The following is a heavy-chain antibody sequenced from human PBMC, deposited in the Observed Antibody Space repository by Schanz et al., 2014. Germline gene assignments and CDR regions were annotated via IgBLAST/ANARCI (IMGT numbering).Heavy chain of an antibody. Sequence: EVQLLESGGGLVQPGGSLRLSCASSGFSFTTYAMTWVRQAPGKGLEWVSFVHPGGSTYYPDSVKGRFTISRDNAKNSLYLQMNSLRAEDTAVYYCAKGRFGELSAFDIWGQGTMVTVSS. D-gene: IGHD3-10*01. CDR3: AKGRFGELSAFDI. V-gene: IGHV3-23*03. CDR2: FVHPGGST. CDR1: GFSFTTYA. J-gene: IGHJ3*02.